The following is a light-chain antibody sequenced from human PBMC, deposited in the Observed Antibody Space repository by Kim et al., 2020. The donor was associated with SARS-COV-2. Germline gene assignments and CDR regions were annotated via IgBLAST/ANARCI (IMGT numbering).Light chain of an antibody. CDR1: SSDVGSFDL. CDR3: CSYAGSGPLYP. Sequence: QSALTQPASVSGSPGQSITISCTGTSSDVGSFDLVSWYEQHPGKAPKLIIYDVTKRPSGVSSRFSASKSGNTASLTISGLQAEDEADYYCCSYAGSGPLYPFGTGTKVTVL. V-gene: IGLV2-23*02. J-gene: IGLJ1*01. CDR2: DVT.